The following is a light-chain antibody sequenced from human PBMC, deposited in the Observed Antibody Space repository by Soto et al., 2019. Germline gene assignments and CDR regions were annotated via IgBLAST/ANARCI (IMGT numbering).Light chain of an antibody. V-gene: IGKV3-11*01. J-gene: IGKJ4*01. Sequence: EVVLTQSPATLSLSPGERATLSCRASQSVSRHLAWYQQKPGQAPRLLILDASDRATGIPARFSCSGSGTNFTLTISSLEPEDFAVYYCKQRSNWPPVTFGGGTKVEIK. CDR3: KQRSNWPPVT. CDR1: QSVSRH. CDR2: DAS.